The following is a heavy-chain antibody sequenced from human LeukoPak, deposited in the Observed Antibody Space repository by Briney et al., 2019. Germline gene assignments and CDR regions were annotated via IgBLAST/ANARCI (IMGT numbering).Heavy chain of an antibody. CDR3: ARHDSSSSTDAFDI. CDR2: IYYSGST. D-gene: IGHD6-6*01. Sequence: SETLSLTCTVSGGSISSSSYYWGWIRQPPGKGLEWIGSIYYSGSTYYNPSLKSRVTISVDTSKNQFSLKLSSVTAADTAVYYCARHDSSSSTDAFDIWGQGTMVTVSS. V-gene: IGHV4-39*01. J-gene: IGHJ3*02. CDR1: GGSISSSSYY.